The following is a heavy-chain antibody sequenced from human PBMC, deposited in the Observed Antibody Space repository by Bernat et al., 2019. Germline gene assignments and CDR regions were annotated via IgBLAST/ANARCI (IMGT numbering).Heavy chain of an antibody. V-gene: IGHV4-39*01. Sequence: QLQLQESGPGLVKPSETLSLTCTVSGGSISSSSYYWGWIRQPPGKGLEWIGSIYYSGSTYYNPSLKSRVTISVDTSKNQFSLKLSSVTAADTAVYYCARGDYDYIWGSYPLDAFDIWGQGTMVTVSS. D-gene: IGHD3-16*02. CDR1: GGSISSSSYY. J-gene: IGHJ3*02. CDR2: IYYSGST. CDR3: ARGDYDYIWGSYPLDAFDI.